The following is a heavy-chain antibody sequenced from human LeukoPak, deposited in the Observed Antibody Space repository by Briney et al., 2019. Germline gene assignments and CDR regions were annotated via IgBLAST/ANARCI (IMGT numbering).Heavy chain of an antibody. J-gene: IGHJ4*02. Sequence: GRFLRLSCAASGFTFSSYAMHWVRQAPGKGLEWVAVISYDGSNKYYADSVKGRFTISRDNSKNTLYLQMNSLRAEDTAVYYCARDTYYYGSGSYYFTYWGQGTLVTVSS. CDR3: ARDTYYYGSGSYYFTY. V-gene: IGHV3-30*04. D-gene: IGHD3-10*01. CDR2: ISYDGSNK. CDR1: GFTFSSYA.